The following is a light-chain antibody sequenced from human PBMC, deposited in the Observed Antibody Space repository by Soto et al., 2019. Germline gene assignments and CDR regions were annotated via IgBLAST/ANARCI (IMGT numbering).Light chain of an antibody. Sequence: EIVLTQSPATLSLSPGDRATLSCRASQSVSSSYLAWYQQKPGLAPRLLIYDASSRATGIPDRFSGSGSGTDFTLTISSLQPDDFATYYCQQYNSYSITFGQGARLEIK. CDR3: QQYNSYSIT. V-gene: IGKV3D-20*01. CDR2: DAS. J-gene: IGKJ5*01. CDR1: QSVSSSY.